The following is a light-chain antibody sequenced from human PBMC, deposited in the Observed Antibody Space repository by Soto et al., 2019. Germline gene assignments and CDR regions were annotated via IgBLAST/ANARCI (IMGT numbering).Light chain of an antibody. Sequence: QSALTQPASVSDSPGQSITISCIGTSSDIGGFNHVSWHQQHPGKAPKLIIYDVSNRPSGVSNRFSGSKTGNTASLVISGLQAEDEADYYRSSYTSSSSYVFGSGTKLTVL. J-gene: IGLJ1*01. CDR3: SSYTSSSSYV. CDR1: SSDIGGFNH. CDR2: DVS. V-gene: IGLV2-14*03.